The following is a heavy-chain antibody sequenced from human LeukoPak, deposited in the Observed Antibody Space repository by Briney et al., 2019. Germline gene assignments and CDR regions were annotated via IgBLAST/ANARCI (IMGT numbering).Heavy chain of an antibody. CDR3: ASSIASHREYYYGMDV. CDR2: IYYSGNT. J-gene: IGHJ6*02. CDR1: GGSISSYY. D-gene: IGHD6-6*01. V-gene: IGHV4-59*01. Sequence: SSETLSLTCTVAGGSISSYYWSWIRQPPGKGLEWIGYIYYSGNTNYNPSLKSRDTISVDTSKNQFSLRLISVTAADTAVYYCASSIASHREYYYGMDVWGQGTTVTVSS.